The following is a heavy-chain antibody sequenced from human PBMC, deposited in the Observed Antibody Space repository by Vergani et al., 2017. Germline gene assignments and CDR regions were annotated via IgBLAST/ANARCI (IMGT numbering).Heavy chain of an antibody. Sequence: EVQLVESGGGLVKPGGSLRLSCAASGFTFSSYNMNWVRQAPGKGLEWVSAISSSSSYIYYADSVKGRFTIARDNAKNSLYLQMNSLRDEDTAVYYCARELSPGYCGGNNSRRKSGFDPWGQGTLVTVSS. CDR3: ARELSPGYCGGNNSRRKSGFDP. D-gene: IGHD2-21*01. V-gene: IGHV3-21*01. CDR1: GFTFSSYN. J-gene: IGHJ5*02. CDR2: ISSSSSYI.